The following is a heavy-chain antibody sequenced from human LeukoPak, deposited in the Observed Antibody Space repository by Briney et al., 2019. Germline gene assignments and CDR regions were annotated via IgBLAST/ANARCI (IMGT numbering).Heavy chain of an antibody. CDR3: AKAPDSSGFPSYFDS. CDR2: LSDSAVSS. Sequence: GGSLRLSCAVSGFTFSTFAMNWVGQAPGKGLEWVSSLSDSAVSSYYADSVKGRFTISRDNSKNTLYLQMNSLRAEDTATYYCAKAPDSSGFPSYFDSWGQGTLVAVSS. V-gene: IGHV3-23*01. J-gene: IGHJ4*02. CDR1: GFTFSTFA. D-gene: IGHD3-22*01.